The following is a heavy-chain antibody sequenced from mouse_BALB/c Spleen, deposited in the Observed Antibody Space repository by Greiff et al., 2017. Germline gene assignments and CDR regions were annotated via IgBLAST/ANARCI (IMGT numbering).Heavy chain of an antibody. CDR3: ARGGYGNYYFAY. D-gene: IGHD2-1*01. V-gene: IGHV1-87*01. CDR1: GYTFTSYW. J-gene: IGHJ2*01. Sequence: VQLQQSGAELARPGASVKLSCKASGYTFTSYWMQWVKQRPGQGLEWIGAIYPGDGDTRYTQKSKGKATLTADKSSSTAYMQLTSLASEDSAVCSCARGGYGNYYFAYWGRGTTLAVSS. CDR2: IYPGDGDT.